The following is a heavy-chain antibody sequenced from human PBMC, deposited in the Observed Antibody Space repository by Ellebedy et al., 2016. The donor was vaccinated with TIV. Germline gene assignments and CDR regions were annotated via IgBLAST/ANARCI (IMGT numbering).Heavy chain of an antibody. D-gene: IGHD4-11*01. Sequence: AASVKVSCKASGYTFTSYATNWVRQAPGQGLEWMGWINTNTGNPTYAQGFTGRFVFSLDTSAGAAYLKINSLKAEDTAVYYCARRGWVTTGNNYFDYWGQGTLVSVSS. CDR2: INTNTGNP. J-gene: IGHJ4*02. CDR1: GYTFTSYA. CDR3: ARRGWVTTGNNYFDY. V-gene: IGHV7-4-1*02.